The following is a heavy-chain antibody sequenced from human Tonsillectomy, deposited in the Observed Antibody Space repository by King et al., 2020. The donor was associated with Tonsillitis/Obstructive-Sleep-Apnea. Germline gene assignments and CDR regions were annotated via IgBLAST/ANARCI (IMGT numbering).Heavy chain of an antibody. J-gene: IGHJ6*02. V-gene: IGHV4-34*01. CDR2: INHSGST. CDR1: GGSFSGYY. Sequence: QVQLQQWGAGLLKPSETLSLTCAVYGGSFSGYYWSWIRQPPGKGLEWIGEINHSGSTNYNPSLKSRVTISVDTSKNQFSLTLSSVTAADTAVYYCARGRNFMTTVTRVYYGMDVWGQGTTVTVSS. D-gene: IGHD4-11*01. CDR3: ARGRNFMTTVTRVYYGMDV.